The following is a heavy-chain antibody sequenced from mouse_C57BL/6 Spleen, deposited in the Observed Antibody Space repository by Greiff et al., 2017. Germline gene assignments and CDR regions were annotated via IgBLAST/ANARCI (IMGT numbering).Heavy chain of an antibody. CDR3: AIRGYGSSYKWYFDV. Sequence: QVQLKESGAELVRPGTSVKMSCKASGYTFTNYWIGWAKQRPGHGLEWIGDIYPGGGYTNYNEKFKGKATLTADKSSSTAYMQFSSLTSEDSAIYYCAIRGYGSSYKWYFDVWGTGTTVTVSS. J-gene: IGHJ1*03. V-gene: IGHV1-63*01. CDR2: IYPGGGYT. D-gene: IGHD1-1*01. CDR1: GYTFTNYW.